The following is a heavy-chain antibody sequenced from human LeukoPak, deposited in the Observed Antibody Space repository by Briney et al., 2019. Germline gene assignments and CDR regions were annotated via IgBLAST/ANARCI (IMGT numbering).Heavy chain of an antibody. CDR1: GLTSSSFW. Sequence: PGGSLRLSCAASGLTSSSFWVSWVRQAPGKGLEWVANIKHDGSETYYLDSVKGRFTISRDNAKNLLYIQMNSLRAEDTAVYYCARKWLFNYFDNWGQGTPVTVSS. CDR3: ARKWLFNYFDN. D-gene: IGHD3-22*01. CDR2: IKHDGSET. V-gene: IGHV3-7*01. J-gene: IGHJ4*02.